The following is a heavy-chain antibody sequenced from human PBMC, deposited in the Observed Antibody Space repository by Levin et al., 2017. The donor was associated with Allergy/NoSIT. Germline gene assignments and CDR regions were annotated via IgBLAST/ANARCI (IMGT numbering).Heavy chain of an antibody. CDR3: AREWGSGTYYFYGMDV. V-gene: IGHV3-11*01. CDR2: IISSGSTI. Sequence: GESLKISCAASGFTFSDYYMSWIRQAPGKGLEWVSYIISSGSTIYYADSVKGRFTISRDNAKNSLSLQMNSLRAEDTAVYYCAREWGSGTYYFYGMDVWGQGTTVTVSS. D-gene: IGHD3-10*01. CDR1: GFTFSDYY. J-gene: IGHJ6*02.